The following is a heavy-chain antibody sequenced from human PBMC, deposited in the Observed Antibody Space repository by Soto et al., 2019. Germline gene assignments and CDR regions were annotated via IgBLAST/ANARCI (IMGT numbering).Heavy chain of an antibody. CDR3: AMVDNYVTTAPQNV. D-gene: IGHD3-16*01. J-gene: IGHJ6*04. V-gene: IGHV1-18*01. CDR1: GYIFVNYG. CDR2: IRPYSGNT. Sequence: QVQLVQSGDEVRKPGSSVKVSCKASGYIFVNYGIAWVRQAPGQGLEWMGWIRPYSGNTHYASKVQGRLTMTTHTATITAYLALSRLTSDDTAVHYCAMVDNYVTTAPQNVWGAGTTVTVSS.